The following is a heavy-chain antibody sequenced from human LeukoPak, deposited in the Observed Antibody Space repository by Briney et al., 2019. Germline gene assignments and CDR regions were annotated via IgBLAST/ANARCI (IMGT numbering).Heavy chain of an antibody. CDR3: ARNSMVRGTPVFGY. V-gene: IGHV4-4*07. D-gene: IGHD3-10*01. Sequence: SSETLSLTCTVSGGSISSYYWSWIRQPAGKGLEWIGRIYTSGSTNYNPSLKSRVTMSVDTSKNQFSLKLSSVTAADTAVYYCARNSMVRGTPVFGYWGQGTLVTVSS. J-gene: IGHJ4*02. CDR1: GGSISSYY. CDR2: IYTSGST.